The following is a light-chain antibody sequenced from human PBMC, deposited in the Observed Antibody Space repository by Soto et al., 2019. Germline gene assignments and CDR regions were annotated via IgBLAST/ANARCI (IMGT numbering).Light chain of an antibody. V-gene: IGLV2-11*01. Sequence: QSALTQPRSVSGSPGQSVTISCTGTCSDVGGYKYVSWYQHHPGKAPKFMIYDVSKRPSGVPDRFSGSKSGNTASLTISGLQAEDEADYYCCSYAGSFTYVVFGGGTKLTVL. J-gene: IGLJ2*01. CDR2: DVS. CDR3: CSYAGSFTYVV. CDR1: CSDVGGYKY.